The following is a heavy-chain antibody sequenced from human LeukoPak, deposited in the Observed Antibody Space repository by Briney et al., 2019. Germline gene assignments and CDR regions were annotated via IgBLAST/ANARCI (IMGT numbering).Heavy chain of an antibody. CDR1: GYTFTSYD. V-gene: IGHV1-8*01. D-gene: IGHD2-21*02. Sequence: ASVKVSCKASGYTFTSYDIYWVRQAIGQGLEWVGWMNPNSGNTGYAQKFQGRVTMTRNTSISTAYMELSSLRSEDTAVYYCARSYCGGDCSNGYYYYGMDVWGQGTTVTASS. CDR2: MNPNSGNT. J-gene: IGHJ6*02. CDR3: ARSYCGGDCSNGYYYYGMDV.